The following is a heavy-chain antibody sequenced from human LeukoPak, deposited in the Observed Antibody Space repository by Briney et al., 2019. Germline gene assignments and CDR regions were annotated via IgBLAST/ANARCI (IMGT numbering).Heavy chain of an antibody. D-gene: IGHD5-12*01. CDR2: ISGSGDNT. CDR3: ANRSGYTPGCFFDF. J-gene: IGHJ4*02. CDR1: GFSFSSYA. V-gene: IGHV3-23*01. Sequence: GGSLRLSCAASGFSFSSYAMSWVRQAPGKGLEWVSSISGSGDNTYYAESVKGRFTISRDNSKNTLFLQMNSLRAEDTAVFYWANRSGYTPGCFFDFWAQETLVTVSS.